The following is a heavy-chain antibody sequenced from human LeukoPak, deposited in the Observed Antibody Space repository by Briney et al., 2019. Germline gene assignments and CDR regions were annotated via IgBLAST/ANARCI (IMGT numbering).Heavy chain of an antibody. J-gene: IGHJ4*02. CDR1: GFTFSSYG. D-gene: IGHD3-9*01. CDR2: ISASGGST. CDR3: AKDLRYDILTGPIYYFDY. V-gene: IGHV3-23*01. Sequence: GRSLRLSCAAAGFTFSSYGMSWVRQAPGKGLEWVSAISASGGSTYYADSVKGRFTISRDNSKNTLYPQMNSLRAEDTAVCYCAKDLRYDILTGPIYYFDYWGQGTLVTVSS.